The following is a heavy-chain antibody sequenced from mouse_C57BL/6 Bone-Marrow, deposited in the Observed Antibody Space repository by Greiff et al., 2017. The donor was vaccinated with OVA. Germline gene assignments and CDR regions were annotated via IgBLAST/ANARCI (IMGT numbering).Heavy chain of an antibody. D-gene: IGHD2-3*01. J-gene: IGHJ4*01. Sequence: EVQLVESGGGLVQPGGSLKLSCAASGFTFSDYYMYWVRQTPEKRLEWVAYISNGGGSTYYPDTVKGRFTISRDNAKNTLYLQMSRLKSEDTAMYYCARRGEGWAMDYWGQGTSVTVSS. CDR3: ARRGEGWAMDY. CDR2: ISNGGGST. CDR1: GFTFSDYY. V-gene: IGHV5-12*01.